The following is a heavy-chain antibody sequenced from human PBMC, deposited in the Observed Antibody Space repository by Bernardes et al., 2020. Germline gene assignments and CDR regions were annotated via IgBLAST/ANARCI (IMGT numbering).Heavy chain of an antibody. Sequence: SETLSPTCTVSGTSISSYYWTWIRQPPGKGLEWIGYIHGGGATNTNYNSSLKSRVTISVDTSKKQFSLKLRSVTAAHTAVYYCAIAGGDCFGVSWPNYYYYGMDVWGNGTTVTVSS. CDR1: GTSISSYY. V-gene: IGHV4-59*01. D-gene: IGHD2-15*01. CDR2: IHGGGATNT. J-gene: IGHJ6*04. CDR3: AIAGGDCFGVSWPNYYYYGMDV.